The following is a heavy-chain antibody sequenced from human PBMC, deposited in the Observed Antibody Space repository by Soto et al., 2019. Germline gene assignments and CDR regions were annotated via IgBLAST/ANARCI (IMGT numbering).Heavy chain of an antibody. D-gene: IGHD3-10*01. J-gene: IGHJ4*02. CDR3: AKKVNSGPGSQYFDY. CDR1: GFTFSSYS. V-gene: IGHV3-23*01. CDR2: FRTGGDDGTT. Sequence: PGWSLRLSCAASGFTFSSYSMSWVRQAPGKGLEWVSGFRTGGDDGTTYYADSVKGRFTISRDNSKNTLFLQMNSLRAEDTAIYYCAKKVNSGPGSQYFDYWGQGTLVTVSS.